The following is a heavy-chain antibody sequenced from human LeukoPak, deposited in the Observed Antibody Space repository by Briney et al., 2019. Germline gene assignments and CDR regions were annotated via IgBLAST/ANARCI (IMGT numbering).Heavy chain of an antibody. J-gene: IGHJ5*02. D-gene: IGHD2-2*01. CDR1: GGSISSGSYY. CDR3: ARDLGYCSSTSCLNWFDP. V-gene: IGHV4-61*02. CDR2: IYTSGST. Sequence: SSETLSLTCTVSGGSISSGSYYWSWIRQPAGKGLEWIGRIYTSGSTNYNPSLTSRVTISVDTSKNQFSLKLSSVTAADTAVYYCARDLGYCSSTSCLNWFDPWGQGTLVTVSS.